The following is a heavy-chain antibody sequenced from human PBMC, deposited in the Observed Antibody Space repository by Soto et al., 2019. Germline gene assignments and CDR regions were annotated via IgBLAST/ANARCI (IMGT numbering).Heavy chain of an antibody. V-gene: IGHV3-64D*08. CDR3: VKLYSSSWYLLGGYYGMDV. Sequence: GGSLRLSCSASGFTFSSYAMHWVRQAPGKGLEYVSAISSNGGSTYYADSVKGRFTISRDNSKNTLYLQMSSLRAEDTAVYYCVKLYSSSWYLLGGYYGMDVWGQGTTFTVPS. J-gene: IGHJ6*02. CDR1: GFTFSSYA. CDR2: ISSNGGST. D-gene: IGHD6-13*01.